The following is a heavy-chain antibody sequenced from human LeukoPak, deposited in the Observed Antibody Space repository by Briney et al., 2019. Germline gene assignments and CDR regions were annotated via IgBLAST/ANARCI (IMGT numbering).Heavy chain of an antibody. D-gene: IGHD3-22*01. CDR1: GYSISSGYY. J-gene: IGHJ3*02. CDR3: ARLYYDSSGYDDAFDI. V-gene: IGHV4-38-2*01. Sequence: SETLSLTCAVSGYSISSGYYWGWIRQPPGKGLEWIGSIYHSGSTYYNPSLKSRVTISVDTSKTQFSLKLSSVTAADTAVYYCARLYYDSSGYDDAFDIWGQGTMVTVSS. CDR2: IYHSGST.